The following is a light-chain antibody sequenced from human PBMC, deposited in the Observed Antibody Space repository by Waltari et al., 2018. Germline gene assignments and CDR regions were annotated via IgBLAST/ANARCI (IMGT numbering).Light chain of an antibody. J-gene: IGLJ3*02. Sequence: QSVLTQPPSASGTPGQRVTISCSGSSSNIGRDPVTWYQQVPGTAPKLLLYGNDQRHSGVPDRFAGSKSGTSASLAITGLQSEDEADYYCATWDDSLNGRVFGGGTKLTVL. CDR2: GND. CDR1: SSNIGRDP. V-gene: IGLV1-44*01. CDR3: ATWDDSLNGRV.